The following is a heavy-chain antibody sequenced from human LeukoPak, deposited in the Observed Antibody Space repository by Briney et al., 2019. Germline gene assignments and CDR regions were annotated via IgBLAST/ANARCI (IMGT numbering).Heavy chain of an antibody. V-gene: IGHV4-59*01. D-gene: IGHD6-13*01. Sequence: PSQSLSLTCTVSGGSISSSSWRWIRQPPGKGLEWIGYIYYTGSANYNPSLKSRVTISPDTSKTQFSLKLTSVTAADTAVYYCARDGSTWYGGFLEYWGQGILVTVSS. J-gene: IGHJ4*02. CDR1: GGSISSSS. CDR3: ARDGSTWYGGFLEY. CDR2: IYYTGSA.